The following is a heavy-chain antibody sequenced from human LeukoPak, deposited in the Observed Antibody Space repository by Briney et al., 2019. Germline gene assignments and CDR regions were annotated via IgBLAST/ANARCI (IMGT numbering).Heavy chain of an antibody. CDR2: IYYSGST. CDR3: ARDRIAAAGTHYYYMDV. Sequence: SETLSLTCTVSGGSISSSSYYWGWIRQPPGKGLEWIGSIYYSGSTYYNPSLKSRVTISVDTSKNQFSLKLSSVTAADTAVYYCARDRIAAAGTHYYYMDVWGKGTTVTISS. J-gene: IGHJ6*03. D-gene: IGHD6-13*01. CDR1: GGSISSSSYY. V-gene: IGHV4-39*07.